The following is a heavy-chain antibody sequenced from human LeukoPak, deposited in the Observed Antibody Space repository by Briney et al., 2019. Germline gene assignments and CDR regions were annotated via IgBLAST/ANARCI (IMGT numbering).Heavy chain of an antibody. CDR3: ARDHYDSSGYYFFAH. CDR1: GFPVSS. J-gene: IGHJ4*02. CDR2: IYSGGRT. Sequence: PGGSLRLSCNASGFPVSSLHWLRQAPCKGLEGVAVIYSGGRTYYADSVKGRFTISRDNSKNTMYLQMNSLRAEDTAVYYCARDHYDSSGYYFFAHWGQGTLVTVSS. V-gene: IGHV3-66*01. D-gene: IGHD3-22*01.